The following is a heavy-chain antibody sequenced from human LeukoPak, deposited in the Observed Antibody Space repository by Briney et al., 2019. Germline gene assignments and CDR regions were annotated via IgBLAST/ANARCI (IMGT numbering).Heavy chain of an antibody. CDR3: ARSTPAAVWGRYRYMNWFDP. CDR1: GGSFSGYY. CDR2: INHSGST. V-gene: IGHV4-34*01. J-gene: IGHJ5*02. Sequence: SETLSLTCAVYGGSFSGYYWSWIRQPPGKGLEWIGEINHSGSTNYNPSLKSRVTISVDTSKNQFSLKLSSVTAADTAVYYCARSTPAAVWGRYRYMNWFDPGGQGTLVTVSS. D-gene: IGHD3-16*02.